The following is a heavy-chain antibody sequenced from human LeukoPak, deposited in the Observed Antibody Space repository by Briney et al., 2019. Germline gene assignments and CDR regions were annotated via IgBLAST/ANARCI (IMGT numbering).Heavy chain of an antibody. D-gene: IGHD6-13*01. CDR1: GFTFSSYA. V-gene: IGHV3-64*01. CDR3: ARAQLVRPLDY. J-gene: IGHJ4*02. CDR2: ISSNGGST. Sequence: GGSLRLSCAASGFTFSSYAMHWVRQAPGKGLEYVSAISSNGGSTYYANSVKGRFTISRDNSKNTLYLQMGSLRAEDMAVYYCARAQLVRPLDYWGQGTLVTVSS.